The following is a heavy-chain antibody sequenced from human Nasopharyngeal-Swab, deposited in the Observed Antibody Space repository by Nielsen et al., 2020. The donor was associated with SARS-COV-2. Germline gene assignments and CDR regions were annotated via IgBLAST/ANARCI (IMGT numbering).Heavy chain of an antibody. J-gene: IGHJ4*02. CDR3: VRDNNWAFDY. V-gene: IGHV3-48*01. CDR1: GFTFNTYA. CDR2: INGVSDLI. Sequence: GESLKIFCATSGFTFNTYAMNWVRQAPGRGLEWVSHINGVSDLIYYADSVQGRFTISRDNAGNSVYLQMDSLRVEDTAIYYCVRDNNWAFDYWGQGTLVTVSS. D-gene: IGHD1-1*01.